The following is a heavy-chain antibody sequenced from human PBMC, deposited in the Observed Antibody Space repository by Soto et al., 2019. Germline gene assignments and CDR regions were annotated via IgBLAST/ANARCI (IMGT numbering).Heavy chain of an antibody. J-gene: IGHJ6*03. CDR1: GDSVSRDSAA. Sequence: QVQLQQSGPGLVKPSQSLSLTCAISGDSVSRDSAAWNWIRQTPSRGLEWLGRIYYRSKWLNTYEVSVNSRITISPDTSKNQFSLQLSSVTPEDTAVYYCARGSWDDVSGHYYIDVWDEGNTVPVSS. CDR2: IYYRSKWLN. D-gene: IGHD5-12*01. CDR3: ARGSWDDVSGHYYIDV. V-gene: IGHV6-1*02.